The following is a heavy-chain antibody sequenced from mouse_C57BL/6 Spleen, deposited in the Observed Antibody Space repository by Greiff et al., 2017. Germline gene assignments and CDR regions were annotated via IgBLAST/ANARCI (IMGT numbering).Heavy chain of an antibody. V-gene: IGHV1-52*01. CDR1: GYTFTSYW. D-gene: IGHD2-4*01. CDR2: IDPSDSET. J-gene: IGHJ1*03. Sequence: QVQLQQPGAELVRPGSSVKLSCKASGYTFTSYWMHWVKQRPIQGLEWIGNIDPSDSETHYNQQFKDKATLTVDKYSSTAYIQLNSLTYEDSAVYYRARSYDYDRSYWYFDVWGTGTRVTVSS. CDR3: ARSYDYDRSYWYFDV.